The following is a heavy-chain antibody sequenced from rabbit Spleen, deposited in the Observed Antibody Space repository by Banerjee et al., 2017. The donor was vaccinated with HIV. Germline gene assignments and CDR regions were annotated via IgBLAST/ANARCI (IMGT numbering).Heavy chain of an antibody. CDR2: IAGSSSGFT. V-gene: IGHV1S40*01. D-gene: IGHD8-1*01. CDR1: GVSFSGDSFSGDSY. Sequence: QSLEESGGDLVKPGASLTLTCIASGVSFSGDSFSGDSYMCWVRQAPGKGLEWISCIAGSSSGFTYSATWAKGRFTCSKTSSTTVTLQMTSLTVADTATYFCARDTGSSFSSYGMDLWGPGTLVTVS. J-gene: IGHJ6*01. CDR3: ARDTGSSFSSYGMDL.